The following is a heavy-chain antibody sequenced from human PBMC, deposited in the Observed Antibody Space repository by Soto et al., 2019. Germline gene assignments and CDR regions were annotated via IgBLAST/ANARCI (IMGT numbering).Heavy chain of an antibody. V-gene: IGHV4-4*02. CDR3: ARRRDGSGSLDY. CDR1: GDSISSSIW. J-gene: IGHJ4*02. CDR2: IYHSGST. Sequence: SETLSLTCTVSGDSISSSIWWGWFRQPPGKELEWIAEIYHSGSTNYYPSLKSRVSMSVDKSKNQFSLKVNSVTAADTAVYYCARRRDGSGSLDYWGQGTLVTVSS. D-gene: IGHD3-10*01.